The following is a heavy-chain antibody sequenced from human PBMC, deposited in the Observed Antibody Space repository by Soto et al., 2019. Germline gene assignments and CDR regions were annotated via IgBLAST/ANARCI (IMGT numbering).Heavy chain of an antibody. D-gene: IGHD2-15*01. J-gene: IGHJ4*02. CDR2: IYYSGST. Sequence: PSETLSLTCTASGGSISSYYWGWIRQPPGKGLEWIGSIYYSGSTYYNPSLKSRVTISVDTSKNQFSLKLSSVTAADTAVYYCARHTPAISTSDHWGQGTLVTVSS. V-gene: IGHV4-39*01. CDR3: ARHTPAISTSDH. CDR1: GGSISSYY.